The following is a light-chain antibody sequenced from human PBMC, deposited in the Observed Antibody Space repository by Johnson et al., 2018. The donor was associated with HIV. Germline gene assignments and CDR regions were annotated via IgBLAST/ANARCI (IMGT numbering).Light chain of an antibody. J-gene: IGLJ1*01. V-gene: IGLV1-51*01. Sequence: QSVLTQPPSVSAAPGQKVTISCSGSSSNIGNSYVSWYQQLPGTAPKLLIYDNYKRPSGIPDRFSGSKSGTSATLGITGLQTGDEADYCCATWDSSLSTYVFGTGTKVTVL. CDR2: DNY. CDR3: ATWDSSLSTYV. CDR1: SSNIGNSY.